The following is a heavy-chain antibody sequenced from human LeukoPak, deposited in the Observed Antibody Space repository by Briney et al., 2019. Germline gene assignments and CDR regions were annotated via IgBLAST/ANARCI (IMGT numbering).Heavy chain of an antibody. CDR2: IGYGGADS. Sequence: GGSLRLSCTVSGFTLSSYEMTWFRQAPGKGLEWVSSIGYGGADSHYADSVKGRFTISRDNSKNTLYLQMNSLRAEDTAVYYCAELGITMIGGVWGKGTTVTISS. D-gene: IGHD3-10*02. V-gene: IGHV3-23*01. CDR1: GFTLSSYE. J-gene: IGHJ6*04. CDR3: AELGITMIGGV.